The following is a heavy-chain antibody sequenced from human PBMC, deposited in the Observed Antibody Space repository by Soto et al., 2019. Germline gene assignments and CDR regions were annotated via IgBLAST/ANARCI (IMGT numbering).Heavy chain of an antibody. J-gene: IGHJ1*01. V-gene: IGHV1-18*01. CDR2: ISPYNGNP. D-gene: IGHD6-19*01. Sequence: QVQLVQSGTEVVEPGASVKVSCKASGYSFITYGISWVRQAPGQGLEWMGWISPYNGNPQYVQRLQGRVTMTADTSTKTAFLELTTLRSDDTAIYYCARDREQWALTKVCEYWGQGTLVAVSS. CDR3: ARDREQWALTKVCEY. CDR1: GYSFITYG.